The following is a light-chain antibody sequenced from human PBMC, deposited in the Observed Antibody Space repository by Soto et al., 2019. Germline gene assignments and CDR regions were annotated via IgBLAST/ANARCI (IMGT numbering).Light chain of an antibody. V-gene: IGLV7-46*01. CDR1: TGAVTSGHY. CDR3: LLCYSGAHVV. J-gene: IGLJ2*01. CDR2: DTS. Sequence: QAVVTQEPSLXXSXXXXXXXXCGSSTGAVTSGHYPYWFQQKPGQAPRTLIYDTSNKHSWTPARFSGSLLGGKAALTLSGAQPEDEAEYYCLLCYSGAHVVFGGGTKLTVL.